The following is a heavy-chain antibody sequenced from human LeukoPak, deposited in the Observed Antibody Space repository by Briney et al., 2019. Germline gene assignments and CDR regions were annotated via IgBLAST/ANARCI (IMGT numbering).Heavy chain of an antibody. V-gene: IGHV3-74*01. CDR1: GIIFSNYW. CDR2: INRDGSST. J-gene: IGHJ4*02. CDR3: ARGGGYSYGSFDY. D-gene: IGHD5-18*01. Sequence: PGGSLRLSCAASGIIFSNYWMHWVRQAPGKGLVWVSRINRDGSSTSYADSVKGRFTISRDNAKNTLYLQMNSLRAEGTAVYYCARGGGYSYGSFDYWGQGTLVTVSS.